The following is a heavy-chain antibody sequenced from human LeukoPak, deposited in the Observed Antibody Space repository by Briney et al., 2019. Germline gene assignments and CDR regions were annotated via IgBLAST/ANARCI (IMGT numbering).Heavy chain of an antibody. CDR3: ARGGSYYGFDY. CDR2: IYYSGST. D-gene: IGHD1-26*01. Sequence: PSETLSLTCAVYGVSFSGYYWSWIRQPPGKGLEWIGSIYYSGSTYYNPSLKSRVTISVDTSKNQFSLKLSSVTAADKAVYYCARGGSYYGFDYWGQGTLVTVSS. V-gene: IGHV4-34*01. J-gene: IGHJ4*02. CDR1: GVSFSGYY.